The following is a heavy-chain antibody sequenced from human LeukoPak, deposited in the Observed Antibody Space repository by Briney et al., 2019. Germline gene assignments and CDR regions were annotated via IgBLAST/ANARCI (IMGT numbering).Heavy chain of an antibody. CDR2: ISYDGSNK. D-gene: IGHD3-22*01. Sequence: PGRSLRLSCAASGFTFSSYGMHWVRQAPGKGPEWVAVISYDGSNKYYADSVKGRFTISRDNSKNTLYLQMNSLRAEDTAVYYCAKDPRAYDSRQGYFQHWGQGTLVTVSS. CDR1: GFTFSSYG. J-gene: IGHJ1*01. CDR3: AKDPRAYDSRQGYFQH. V-gene: IGHV3-30*18.